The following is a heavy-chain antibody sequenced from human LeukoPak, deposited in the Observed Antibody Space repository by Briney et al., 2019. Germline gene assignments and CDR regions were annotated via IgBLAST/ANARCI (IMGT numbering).Heavy chain of an antibody. CDR1: GGSFSDYD. CDR3: ARYVPVRTGTTRASFDY. CDR2: ISHSGTT. V-gene: IGHV4-34*10. J-gene: IGHJ4*02. Sequence: PSETLSLTCAVYGGSFSDYDWSWIRQPPGKGLEWTGEISHSGTTNCDPSLKSRISMSIDTSRSQFSLNLRSVTAADTAVYYCARYVPVRTGTTRASFDYWGLGTLVTVSS. D-gene: IGHD1-1*01.